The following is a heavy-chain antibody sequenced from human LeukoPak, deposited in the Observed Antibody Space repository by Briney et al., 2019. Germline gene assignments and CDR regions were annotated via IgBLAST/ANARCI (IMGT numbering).Heavy chain of an antibody. V-gene: IGHV3-15*01. CDR3: TTDSRDFDYDGMDV. J-gene: IGHJ6*02. CDR1: GFTFSNAW. Sequence: PGGSLRLSCAASGFTFSNAWMSWVRQAPGKGLEWVGRIKSKTDGGTTDYAAPVKGRCTISRDDSKNTLYLQMNSLKTEDTAVYYCTTDSRDFDYDGMDVWGQGTTVTVSS. CDR2: IKSKTDGGTT.